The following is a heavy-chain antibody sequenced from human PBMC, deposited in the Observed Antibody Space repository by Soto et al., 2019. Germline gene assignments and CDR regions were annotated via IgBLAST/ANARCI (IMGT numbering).Heavy chain of an antibody. CDR3: ANLSYGYYYYYGMDV. CDR2: ISYDGSNK. J-gene: IGHJ6*02. Sequence: PGGSLRLSCAASGFTFSSYGMRWVRQAPGKGLEWVAVISYDGSNKYYADSVKGRFTISRDNSKNTLYLQMNSLRAEDTAVYYCANLSYGYYYYYGMDVWGQGTTVTVSS. CDR1: GFTFSSYG. D-gene: IGHD3-10*01. V-gene: IGHV3-30*18.